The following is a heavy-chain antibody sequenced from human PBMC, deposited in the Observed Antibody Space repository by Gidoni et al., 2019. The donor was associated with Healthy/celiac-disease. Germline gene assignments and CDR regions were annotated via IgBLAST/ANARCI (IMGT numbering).Heavy chain of an antibody. D-gene: IGHD6-13*01. CDR2: LWDDGSNK. Sequence: QVQLVESGGGVVQPGRSLRLSCAASGFTFSSYGMHWVRQAPGKGLGWVAVLWDDGSNKYYADSVKGRFTISRDNSKNTLYLQMNSLRAEDTAVYYCASLAGIAAAGPAFDYWGQGTLVTVSS. J-gene: IGHJ4*02. V-gene: IGHV3-33*01. CDR3: ASLAGIAAAGPAFDY. CDR1: GFTFSSYG.